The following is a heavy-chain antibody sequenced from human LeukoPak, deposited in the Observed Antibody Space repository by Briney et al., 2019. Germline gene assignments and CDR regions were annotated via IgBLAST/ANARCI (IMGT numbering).Heavy chain of an antibody. CDR1: GDIFNSYS. D-gene: IGHD1-26*01. Sequence: PVKGSCQVSGDIFNSYSVRWVRHAPVQRPEWMGGIIPIFGSAEYAQKFQGRVAISTDQSTTIVYMELSSLTSEDTAVYYCARVGRSRGSLPNFHYYMDVWGKGTTVTVSS. CDR3: ARVGRSRGSLPNFHYYMDV. J-gene: IGHJ6*03. CDR2: IIPIFGSA. V-gene: IGHV1-69*05.